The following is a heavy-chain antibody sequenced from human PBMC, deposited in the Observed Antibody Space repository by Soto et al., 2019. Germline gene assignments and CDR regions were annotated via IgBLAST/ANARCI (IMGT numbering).Heavy chain of an antibody. CDR1: GYSFTNYG. CDR3: ARYLGLHHGYYYGMDV. J-gene: IGHJ6*02. Sequence: QVQLVQSGAEVKKPGASVTVSCKASGYSFTNYGISWVRQAPGQGLEWMGWISTYTGHTNYAENLQGGVTMTTDTSTSTAYMELRSLRSDDTAVYYCARYLGLHHGYYYGMDVWGQGTTVTVSS. V-gene: IGHV1-18*04. CDR2: ISTYTGHT. D-gene: IGHD4-4*01.